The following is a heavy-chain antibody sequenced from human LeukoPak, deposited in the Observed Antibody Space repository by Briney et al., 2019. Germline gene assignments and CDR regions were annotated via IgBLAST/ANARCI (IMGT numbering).Heavy chain of an antibody. CDR2: TYYGSKWYY. CDR1: GDSVTTKTGA. CDR3: ARKGASAHFDY. V-gene: IGHV6-1*01. D-gene: IGHD2-2*01. J-gene: IGHJ4*02. Sequence: SQTLSLTCAISGDSVTTKTGAWNWIRQSPSRGLEWLGRTYYGSKWYYDYAVSVKSRITIIPSTSKNQFSLHLNPVTPEDTAVYYCARKGASAHFDYWGQGILVTVSS.